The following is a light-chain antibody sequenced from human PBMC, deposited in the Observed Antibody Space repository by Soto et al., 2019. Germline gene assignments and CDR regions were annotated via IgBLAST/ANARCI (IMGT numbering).Light chain of an antibody. CDR1: QSLLHTNGYTY. V-gene: IGKV2-28*01. Sequence: EIVMTQSPLSLPVTPGEPASISCRSSQSLLHTNGYTYLDWYLQKPGQSPQLLIYLGSSRASGVPDRFSGSGSGTDFTLKITRVEAEDVGVYYCMQALQTPWTFGQGTKVEIK. CDR2: LGS. J-gene: IGKJ1*01. CDR3: MQALQTPWT.